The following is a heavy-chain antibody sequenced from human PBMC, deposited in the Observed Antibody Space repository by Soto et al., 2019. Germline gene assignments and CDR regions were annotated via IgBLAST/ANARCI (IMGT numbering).Heavy chain of an antibody. CDR1: GGSISSGGYS. J-gene: IGHJ4*02. CDR2: IYHSGST. CDR3: ARGRGDTGMAWYY. Sequence: PSETPSLTCAVSGGSISSGGYSWSWIRQPPGKGLEWIGYIYHSGSTYYNPSLKSRVTISVDRSKNQFSLKLSSVTAADTAVYYCARGRGDTGMAWYYWGQGTLVIVSS. V-gene: IGHV4-30-2*01. D-gene: IGHD5-18*01.